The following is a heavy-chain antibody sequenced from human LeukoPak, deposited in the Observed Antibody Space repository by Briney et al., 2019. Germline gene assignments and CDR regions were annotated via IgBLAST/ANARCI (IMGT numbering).Heavy chain of an antibody. CDR2: VDPEDGET. V-gene: IGHV1-69-2*01. Sequence: ASVKVSCKASGYTFTDYYMHWVQQAPGKGLEWMGRVDPEDGETIYAEKFQGRVTITADTSTDTAYMELSSLRSEDTAVYYCATGSDSSGWYDGYWGQGTLVTVSS. D-gene: IGHD6-19*01. CDR3: ATGSDSSGWYDGY. J-gene: IGHJ4*02. CDR1: GYTFTDYY.